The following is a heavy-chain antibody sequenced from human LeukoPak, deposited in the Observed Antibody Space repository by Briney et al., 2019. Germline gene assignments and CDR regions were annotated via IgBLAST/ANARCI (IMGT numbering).Heavy chain of an antibody. D-gene: IGHD3-10*01. CDR1: GYSISSGYY. Sequence: PSETLSLTCTVSGYSISSGYYWGWIRQPPGKGLEWIGSIYHSGSTYYSPSLKSRVTISVDTSKNQFSLKLSSVTAADTAVYYCARHRGDEDYWGQGTLVTVSS. CDR2: IYHSGST. J-gene: IGHJ4*02. CDR3: ARHRGDEDY. V-gene: IGHV4-38-2*02.